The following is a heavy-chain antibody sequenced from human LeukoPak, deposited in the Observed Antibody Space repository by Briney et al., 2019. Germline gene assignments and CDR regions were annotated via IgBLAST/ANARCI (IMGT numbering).Heavy chain of an antibody. V-gene: IGHV3-23*01. CDR1: GFTFKNYV. CDR3: AKDLGWELPAEAY. Sequence: GGSLRLSCVASGFTFKNYVMNWVRQAPGKGLEWLATIYGGGVSISYADSVKGRFTISRDNSNNTLYLQMNSLRAEDTAMYHCAKDLGWELPAEAYWGQGILVTVSS. D-gene: IGHD1-26*01. CDR2: IYGGGVSI. J-gene: IGHJ4*02.